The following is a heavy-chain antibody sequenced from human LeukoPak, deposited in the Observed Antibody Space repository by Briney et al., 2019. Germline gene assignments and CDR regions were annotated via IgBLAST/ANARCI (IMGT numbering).Heavy chain of an antibody. J-gene: IGHJ4*02. CDR3: VKAVEQWQVTAFDY. Sequence: GGSLRLSCSASGFTFSSYGMYWVRQAPGKGLEYVSAISSNGGSTYYADSVKGRFTISRDNSKNTLYLQMSSLSAEDTAVYYCVKAVEQWQVTAFDYWGQGALVTVSS. CDR2: ISSNGGST. CDR1: GFTFSSYG. D-gene: IGHD6-19*01. V-gene: IGHV3-64D*09.